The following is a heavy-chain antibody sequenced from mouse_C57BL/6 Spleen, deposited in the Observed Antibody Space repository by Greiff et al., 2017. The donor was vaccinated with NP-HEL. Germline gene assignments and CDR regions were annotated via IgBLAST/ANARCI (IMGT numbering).Heavy chain of an antibody. V-gene: IGHV1-50*01. Sequence: QVQLQQPGAELVKPGASVKLSCQASGYTFTSYWMQWVKQRPGQGLEWIGEIDPSDSYTNYNQKFQGKATLTVDTSSSTTYMQLSSLTSEDSAVYYCARVYYYGSSYGYFDVWGTVTTVTVSS. CDR2: IDPSDSYT. J-gene: IGHJ1*03. D-gene: IGHD1-1*01. CDR1: GYTFTSYW. CDR3: ARVYYYGSSYGYFDV.